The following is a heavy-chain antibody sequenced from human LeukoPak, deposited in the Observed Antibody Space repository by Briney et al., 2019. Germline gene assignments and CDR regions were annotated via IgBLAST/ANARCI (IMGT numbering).Heavy chain of an antibody. J-gene: IGHJ6*03. Sequence: ASVKVSCTASGYTFTNYGINWVRQAPGQGLEWLGWISAYNGNTHYAQKIQGRLTMTTDTSTSTAYMELRSLKSHDTAVYYCARVPASYNSDRFVDYHYYMDVWGKGTTVSVSS. V-gene: IGHV1-18*01. CDR1: GYTFTNYG. D-gene: IGHD1-1*01. CDR3: ARVPASYNSDRFVDYHYYMDV. CDR2: ISAYNGNT.